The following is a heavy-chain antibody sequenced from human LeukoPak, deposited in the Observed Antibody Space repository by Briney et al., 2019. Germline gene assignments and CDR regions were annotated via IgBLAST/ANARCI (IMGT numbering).Heavy chain of an antibody. J-gene: IGHJ4*02. V-gene: IGHV3-7*01. CDR2: IKEDGSER. Sequence: GGSLRLSCAASGFTFSSYWMSWVRQAPGKGLEWVANIKEDGSERNYVDSVKGRFTISRDNSKNTLFLQMNSLRAGDTAVYYCAKEASRGSSFAYTPIEKPYYLDYWGQGTLVTVSS. CDR3: AKEASRGSSFAYTPIEKPYYLDY. CDR1: GFTFSSYW. D-gene: IGHD5-18*01.